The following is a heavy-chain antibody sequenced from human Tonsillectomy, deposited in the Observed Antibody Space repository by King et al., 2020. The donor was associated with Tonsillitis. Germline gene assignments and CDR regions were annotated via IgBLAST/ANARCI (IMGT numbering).Heavy chain of an antibody. J-gene: IGHJ3*02. Sequence: VQLVESGGGLVQPGGSLRLSCAASGFTFSRYWMTWVRQAPGKGLEWVANIKQDGSQKYFVDSVKGRFSISRDNAMNSVYLQMNSLRAEDTAVYHCARGGDGDDIDAFDMWGQGTMVTVSS. CDR3: ARGGDGDDIDAFDM. V-gene: IGHV3-7*03. CDR2: IKQDGSQK. CDR1: GFTFSRYW. D-gene: IGHD4-17*01.